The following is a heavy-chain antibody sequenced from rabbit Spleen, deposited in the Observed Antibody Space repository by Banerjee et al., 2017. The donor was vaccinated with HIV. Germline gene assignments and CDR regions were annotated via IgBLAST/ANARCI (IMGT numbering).Heavy chain of an antibody. V-gene: IGHV1S47*01. CDR2: IDPLFGTT. CDR3: VRDGYSTDAYPSNL. Sequence: QEQLMESGGGLVQPGGSLKLSCKASGFDFSSYGVSWVRQAPGKGLEWIGYIDPLFGTTYYANWVNGRFTISSHNAQNTLYLQLNSLTAADTATYFCVRDGYSTDAYPSNLWGPGTLVTVS. J-gene: IGHJ4*01. CDR1: GFDFSSYG. D-gene: IGHD7-1*01.